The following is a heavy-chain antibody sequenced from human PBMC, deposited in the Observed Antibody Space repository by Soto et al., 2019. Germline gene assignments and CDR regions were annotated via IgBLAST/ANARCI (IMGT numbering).Heavy chain of an antibody. V-gene: IGHV3-23*01. CDR3: AKDRRAGGNYGFYSDF. CDR2: SSATGAGT. D-gene: IGHD1-7*01. J-gene: IGHJ4*02. CDR1: GFTFSSYG. Sequence: SGGSLRLSCAASGFTFSSYGMTWVRQAPGKGLEWVSFSSATGAGTYYADSVKGRFTISRDNSKNTLYLHMTSLRADDTAVYYCAKDRRAGGNYGFYSDFWGQGALVTVSS.